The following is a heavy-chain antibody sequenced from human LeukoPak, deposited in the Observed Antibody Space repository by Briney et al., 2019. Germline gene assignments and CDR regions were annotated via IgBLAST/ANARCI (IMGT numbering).Heavy chain of an antibody. CDR1: GRTHHRYA. Sequence: AVKVSCKSSGRTHHRYAISGVRQARARGREGMGGIIPIVGTVNYAQKFQGRVTITADDSTSTAYMELSSLRSEDTAVYYCARAFLRPYSSGWSLFDYWGQGTLVTVS. J-gene: IGHJ4*02. V-gene: IGHV1-69*13. CDR2: IIPIVGTV. CDR3: ARAFLRPYSSGWSLFDY. D-gene: IGHD6-19*01.